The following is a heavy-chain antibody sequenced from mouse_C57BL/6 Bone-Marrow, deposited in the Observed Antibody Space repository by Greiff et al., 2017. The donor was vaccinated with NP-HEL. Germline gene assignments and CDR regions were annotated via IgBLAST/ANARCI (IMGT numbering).Heavy chain of an antibody. CDR2: IDPNSGGT. V-gene: IGHV1-72*01. D-gene: IGHD1-1*01. CDR3: ARYNYGSGYFDN. J-gene: IGHJ2*01. CDR1: GYTFTNYW. Sequence: QVQLQQPGAELVKPGASVKLSCKASGYTFTNYWMHWVKQRPGRGLEWIGRIDPNSGGTKYNEKFKSKATLTVDNPSRTASMQLRRLTSEDSAGYYCARYNYGSGYFDNWGEGTTLTVSS.